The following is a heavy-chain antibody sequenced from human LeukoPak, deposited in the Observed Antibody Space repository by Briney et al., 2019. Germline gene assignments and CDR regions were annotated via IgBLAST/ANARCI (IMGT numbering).Heavy chain of an antibody. V-gene: IGHV3-30*02. D-gene: IGHD5-12*01. CDR2: IWSDATNQ. J-gene: IGHJ4*02. CDR1: GFTFSHFG. CDR3: AKDKGYGIDY. Sequence: GGSLRLSCEASGFTFSHFGMHWVRQAPGKGLEWVAVIWSDATNQYYADSVKGRFTISRDNSKNTVYLQMNSLRAEDTAVYYCAKDKGYGIDYWGQGTLVTVSS.